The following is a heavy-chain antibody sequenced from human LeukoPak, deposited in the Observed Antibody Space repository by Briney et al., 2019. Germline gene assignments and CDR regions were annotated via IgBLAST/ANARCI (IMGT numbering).Heavy chain of an antibody. CDR3: ARDLGLEAFDI. V-gene: IGHV4-59*01. J-gene: IGHJ3*02. Sequence: PSETLSLTCTVSGGSISSYYWSWIRQPPGKGLEWIGYIYYSGSTNYNPSLKSRVTISVDTSKNQFSLKLSSVTAADTAVYYCARDLGLEAFDIWGQGTVVTVSS. D-gene: IGHD3-22*01. CDR2: IYYSGST. CDR1: GGSISSYY.